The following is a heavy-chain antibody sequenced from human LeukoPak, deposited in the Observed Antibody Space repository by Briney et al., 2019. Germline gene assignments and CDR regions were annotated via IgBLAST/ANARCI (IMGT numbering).Heavy chain of an antibody. CDR2: ISYIGST. CDR3: ARDLVTVTKGFDI. Sequence: SETLSLTCVVSTDSFSSHYWTWIRQPPGRGLEWIGYISYIGSTNYNPSLKSRVTISIDTSKNQFSLKLTSVTAADTAVYYCARDLVTVTKGFDIWGQGTMVSVSS. CDR1: TDSFSSHY. V-gene: IGHV4-59*11. J-gene: IGHJ3*02. D-gene: IGHD4-17*01.